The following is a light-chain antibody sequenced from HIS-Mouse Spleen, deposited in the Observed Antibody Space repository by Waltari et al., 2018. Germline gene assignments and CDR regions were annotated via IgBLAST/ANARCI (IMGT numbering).Light chain of an antibody. CDR1: SSDVGGYNY. CDR2: EVR. J-gene: IGLJ2*01. Sequence: QSALTQPASVSGSPGQSITISCTGTSSDVGGYNYVPWYQQHPGKAPKLMIYEVRNRPSGVSNRFSGSKSGNTASLTISGLQTEDEADYYCSSYTSSSTLVVFGGGTKLTVL. CDR3: SSYTSSSTLVV. V-gene: IGLV2-14*01.